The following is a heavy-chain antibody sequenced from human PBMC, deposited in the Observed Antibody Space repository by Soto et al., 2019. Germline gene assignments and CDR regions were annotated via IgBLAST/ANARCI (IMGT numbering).Heavy chain of an antibody. CDR2: ISYDGSNQ. Sequence: GGSLRLSXAASGFTFNIYGMHWVRQAPDKGLEWVALISYDGSNQYYADSVKGRFTISRDNSKNTLFLQMNSLRADDTAVYYCAKDQASGQGSFDSWGQGTLVTVSS. CDR1: GFTFNIYG. V-gene: IGHV3-30*18. J-gene: IGHJ4*02. CDR3: AKDQASGQGSFDS.